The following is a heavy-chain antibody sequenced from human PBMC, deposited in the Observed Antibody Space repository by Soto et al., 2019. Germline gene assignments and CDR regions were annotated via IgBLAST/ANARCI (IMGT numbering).Heavy chain of an antibody. D-gene: IGHD6-19*01. V-gene: IGHV3-33*06. J-gene: IGHJ4*02. CDR1: GFTFNNYG. CDR2: IRDDGSNK. Sequence: PGGSLRLSCAASGFTFNNYGMHWVRQAPGKGLEWVAVIRDDGSNKYYTDSVKGRFTISRDNSKNILYLQMNSLRVEDTAIYYCAKEREAGWYYFDFWGQGILVTVSS. CDR3: AKEREAGWYYFDF.